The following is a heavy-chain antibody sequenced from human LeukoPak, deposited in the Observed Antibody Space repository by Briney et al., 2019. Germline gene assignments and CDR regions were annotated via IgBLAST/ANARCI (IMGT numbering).Heavy chain of an antibody. J-gene: IGHJ4*02. Sequence: SETLSLTCAVYGGSFSGYYWNWIRQPPGKGLEWIGEINHSGSTNYNPSLKSRVTISVDTSKNQLSLKVSSATAADTAVYYCARGWFGELINYWGQGTLVTVSS. CDR1: GGSFSGYY. D-gene: IGHD3-10*01. CDR3: ARGWFGELINY. V-gene: IGHV4-34*01. CDR2: INHSGST.